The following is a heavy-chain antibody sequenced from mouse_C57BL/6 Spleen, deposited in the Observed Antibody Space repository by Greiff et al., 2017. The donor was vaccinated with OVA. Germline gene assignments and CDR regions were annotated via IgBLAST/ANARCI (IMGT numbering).Heavy chain of an antibody. D-gene: IGHD2-4*01. Sequence: EVKVVESGPELVKPGASVKISCKASGYSFTDYNMNWVKQSNGKSLEWIGVINPNYGTTSYNQKFKGKATLTVDQSSSTAYMQLNSLTSEDSAVYYCASQGFYYDPYYAMDYWGQGTSVTVSS. CDR2: INPNYGTT. J-gene: IGHJ4*01. V-gene: IGHV1-39*01. CDR1: GYSFTDYN. CDR3: ASQGFYYDPYYAMDY.